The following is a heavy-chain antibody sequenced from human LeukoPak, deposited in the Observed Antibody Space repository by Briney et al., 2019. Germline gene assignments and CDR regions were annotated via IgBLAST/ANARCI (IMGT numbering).Heavy chain of an antibody. D-gene: IGHD3-3*01. J-gene: IGHJ3*02. CDR2: IKQDGSEK. Sequence: GGSLRLSCAASGFTFSSYWMSWVRQAPGKGLEWVANIKQDGSEKYYVDPVKGRFTISRDNAKNSLYLQMNSLRAEDTAVYYCAGSTDYDFWSGPDAFDIWGQGTMVTVSS. CDR3: AGSTDYDFWSGPDAFDI. CDR1: GFTFSSYW. V-gene: IGHV3-7*01.